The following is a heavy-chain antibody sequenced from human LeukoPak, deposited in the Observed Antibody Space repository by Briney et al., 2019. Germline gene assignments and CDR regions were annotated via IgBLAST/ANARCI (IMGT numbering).Heavy chain of an antibody. J-gene: IGHJ6*03. CDR1: GYTFTSYD. CDR3: ARGRFGKLSDYYYYMDV. Sequence: ASVKVSCKASGYTFTSYDINWVRQATGQGLEWMGWMNPNSGNTGYAQKFQGRVTMTRNTSISTAYMELSSLRSEDTAVYYCARGRFGKLSDYYYYMDVWGKGTTVTVSS. V-gene: IGHV1-8*01. D-gene: IGHD3-10*01. CDR2: MNPNSGNT.